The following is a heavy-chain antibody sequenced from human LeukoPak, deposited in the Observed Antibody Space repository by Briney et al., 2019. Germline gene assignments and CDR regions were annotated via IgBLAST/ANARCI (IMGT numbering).Heavy chain of an antibody. CDR1: GSTFSSFA. CDR2: ISASGGST. V-gene: IGHV3-23*01. J-gene: IGHJ4*02. Sequence: GGPLTLSCEASGSTFSSFAVSWAGRAPGKGLDWAPPISASGGSTYYADSVKGRFTISRDNRQDTLYLQMNSLTTEDTAIYYCVKEKDCGRECYFFDSWGQGALVTVSS. CDR3: VKEKDCGRECYFFDS. D-gene: IGHD2-21*01.